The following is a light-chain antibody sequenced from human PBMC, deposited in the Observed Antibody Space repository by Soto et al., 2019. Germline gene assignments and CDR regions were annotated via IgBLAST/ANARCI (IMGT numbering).Light chain of an antibody. V-gene: IGKV3-20*01. J-gene: IGKJ5*01. Sequence: EIVLTQSPGPLSLSPGERATLSCRASQSVSSSYLAWYQQTPGQAPRLRIYAASSRATGIPDKFSGSGSGTDFTLTISRLEPEEFAVYYFQQYGSSPITCGQGTRLLSK. CDR1: QSVSSSY. CDR2: AAS. CDR3: QQYGSSPIT.